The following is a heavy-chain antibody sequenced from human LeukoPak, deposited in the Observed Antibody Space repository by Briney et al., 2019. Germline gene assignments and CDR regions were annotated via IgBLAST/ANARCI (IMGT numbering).Heavy chain of an antibody. CDR3: ARMGPRIAVAVPFDY. V-gene: IGHV4-39*01. CDR2: IYYSGST. CDR1: GGSISSSSYY. D-gene: IGHD6-19*01. Sequence: SETLSLTCTVSGGSISSSSYYWGWGRQPPGRGGEGLGSIYYSGSTYYNPSLKSRVTISVDTSKNQFSLKLSSVTAADTAVYYCARMGPRIAVAVPFDYWGQGTLVTVSS. J-gene: IGHJ4*02.